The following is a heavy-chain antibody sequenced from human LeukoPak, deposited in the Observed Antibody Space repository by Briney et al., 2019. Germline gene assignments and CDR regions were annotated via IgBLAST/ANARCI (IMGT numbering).Heavy chain of an antibody. Sequence: SQTLSLTCTVSGGSISSGSYYWSWIRQPAGKGLEWIGRIYTSGSTNYNPSLKSRVTISVDTSKNQFSLKLSSVTAADTAVYYCASTPQVPAAPPEVHDAFDIWGQGTMVTVSS. V-gene: IGHV4-61*02. J-gene: IGHJ3*02. CDR1: GGSISSGSYY. CDR3: ASTPQVPAAPPEVHDAFDI. CDR2: IYTSGST. D-gene: IGHD2-2*01.